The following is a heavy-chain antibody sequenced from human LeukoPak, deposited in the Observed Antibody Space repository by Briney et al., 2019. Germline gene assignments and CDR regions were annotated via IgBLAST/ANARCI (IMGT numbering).Heavy chain of an antibody. CDR1: GGSFSGYY. CDR3: ARVTLRNYFDY. J-gene: IGHJ4*02. D-gene: IGHD1-14*01. Sequence: SETLSPTCAVYGGSFSGYYWSWIRQPPGKGLEWIGEINHSGSTNYNPSLKSRVTISVDTSKNQFSLKLSSVTAADTAVYYCARVTLRNYFDYWGQGTLVTVSS. CDR2: INHSGST. V-gene: IGHV4-34*01.